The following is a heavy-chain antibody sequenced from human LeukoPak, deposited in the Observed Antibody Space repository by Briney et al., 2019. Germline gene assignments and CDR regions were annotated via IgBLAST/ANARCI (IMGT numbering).Heavy chain of an antibody. CDR3: ARVGMPAYSYGHLHFYYMDV. CDR1: GYTFTTFG. D-gene: IGHD3-16*01. Sequence: GASVKVSCKASGYTFTTFGIGWVRQAPGQGLEWRGWISASDGNTNSAQNLQGRVTMTRDTSTSTAYMELRSLRSDDTAVYFCARVGMPAYSYGHLHFYYMDVWGKGATVTVSS. J-gene: IGHJ6*03. CDR2: ISASDGNT. V-gene: IGHV1-18*01.